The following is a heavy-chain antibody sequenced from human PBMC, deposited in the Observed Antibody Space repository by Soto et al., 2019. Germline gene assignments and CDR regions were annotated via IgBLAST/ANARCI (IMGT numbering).Heavy chain of an antibody. Sequence: ASVKVSCKASGYTFTSYDINWVRQATGQGLEWMGWMNPNSGNTGYAQKFQGRVTMTRNTSISTAYMELSSLRSEDTAVYYCARGRRSSSSWYVFDNWFDPWGQGTLVTVSS. J-gene: IGHJ5*02. V-gene: IGHV1-8*01. CDR2: MNPNSGNT. D-gene: IGHD6-13*01. CDR1: GYTFTSYD. CDR3: ARGRRSSSSWYVFDNWFDP.